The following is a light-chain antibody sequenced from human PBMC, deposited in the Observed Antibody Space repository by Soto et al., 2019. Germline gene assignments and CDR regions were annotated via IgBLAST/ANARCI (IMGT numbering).Light chain of an antibody. CDR3: HQYGSSPQA. V-gene: IGKV3-20*01. CDR2: GAS. J-gene: IGKJ3*01. Sequence: EIVLTQSPGTLSLSPGERVTLSCRASQSVTRSVLAWYQQKPGQAPRLLIYGASSRATGIPDRFSGSGSGTDFTLTISRLEAEDFAVYYCHQYGSSPQAFGPGTKVDIK. CDR1: QSVTRSV.